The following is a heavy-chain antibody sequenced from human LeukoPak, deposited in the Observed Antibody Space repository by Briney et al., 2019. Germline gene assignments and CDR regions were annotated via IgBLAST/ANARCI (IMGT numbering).Heavy chain of an antibody. CDR3: ARLRFGIVGATQTYYFDY. J-gene: IGHJ4*02. Sequence: KPSETLSLTCTVSGGSISSYYWSWIRQPAGEGLEWIWRIYTSGGTNYNPSLKSRVTMSVDTSKNQFSLKLSSLTAADPAVYYCARLRFGIVGATQTYYFDYWGQGTLVTVSS. D-gene: IGHD1-26*01. V-gene: IGHV4-4*07. CDR1: GGSISSYY. CDR2: IYTSGGT.